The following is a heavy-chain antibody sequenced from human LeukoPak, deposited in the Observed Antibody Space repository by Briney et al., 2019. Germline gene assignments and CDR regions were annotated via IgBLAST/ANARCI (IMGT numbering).Heavy chain of an antibody. CDR3: ARGGSSCYGCHDWFDP. Sequence: PSETLSLTCSVSGGSIRNYYLSWIRQSPGKGLEWIGNVDKRGSTNYNPSFKSRVIVSSDTSRNEFSLKLNSVTAAGTAIYYCARGGSSCYGCHDWFDPWGQGTRVTVSS. CDR2: VDKRGST. V-gene: IGHV4-59*08. J-gene: IGHJ5*02. D-gene: IGHD2-2*01. CDR1: GGSIRNYY.